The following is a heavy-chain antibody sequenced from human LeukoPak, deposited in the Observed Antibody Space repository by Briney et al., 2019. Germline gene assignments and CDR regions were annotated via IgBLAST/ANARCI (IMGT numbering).Heavy chain of an antibody. Sequence: PGGSLRLSCAASGFTFDDYGMSWVRQAPGKGLEWVSIINWNGDRTGYADSVKGRFTISRDNAKNSLYLQMNSLGAEDTAFYYCARARILDGYFDAFDIWGQGTMVTVSS. CDR1: GFTFDDYG. V-gene: IGHV3-20*04. CDR3: ARARILDGYFDAFDI. J-gene: IGHJ3*02. CDR2: INWNGDRT. D-gene: IGHD5-24*01.